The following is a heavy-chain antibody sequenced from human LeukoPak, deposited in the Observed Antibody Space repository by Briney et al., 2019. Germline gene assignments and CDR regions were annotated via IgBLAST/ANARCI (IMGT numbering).Heavy chain of an antibody. V-gene: IGHV3-48*04. Sequence: GGSLRLSCAASGFTFSSYSMNWVRQAPGKGLEWVSYISSSSSTIYYADSVKGRFTISRDNAKNSLYLQMNSLRAEDTAVYYCARESSLGQSGFDYWGQGTLVTVSS. CDR1: GFTFSSYS. CDR3: ARESSLGQSGFDY. CDR2: ISSSSSTI. D-gene: IGHD3-16*02. J-gene: IGHJ4*02.